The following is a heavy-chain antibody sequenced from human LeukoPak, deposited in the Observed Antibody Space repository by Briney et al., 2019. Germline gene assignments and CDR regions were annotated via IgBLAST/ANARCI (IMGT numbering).Heavy chain of an antibody. Sequence: ASVKVSCKASGYTFTSYYMHWVRQAPGQGLEWLGLINPSGSSTLYAQKFQGRVTMTRDMSTTADYMELSSLRSEDTAVYYCARDNSVGDVAWWFDPWGQGTLVTVSS. CDR1: GYTFTSYY. V-gene: IGHV1-46*01. CDR3: ARDNSVGDVAWWFDP. D-gene: IGHD1-26*01. J-gene: IGHJ5*02. CDR2: INPSGSST.